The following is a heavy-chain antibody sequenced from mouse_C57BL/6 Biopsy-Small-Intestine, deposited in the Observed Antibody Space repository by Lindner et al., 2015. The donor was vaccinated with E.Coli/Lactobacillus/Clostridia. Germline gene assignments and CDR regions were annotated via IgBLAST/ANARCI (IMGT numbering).Heavy chain of an antibody. J-gene: IGHJ3*01. V-gene: IGHV1-18*01. D-gene: IGHD1-1*01. CDR1: GYIFTDYN. CDR2: INPRNGGT. CDR3: ARSGGYYGGSPFAK. Sequence: VQLQESGPELVKPGASVKIPCKTSGYIFTDYNMDWVKQSHGKSLEWIGDINPRNGGTLYNQDFKDKATLTVDKSSSTAYMELRSLTSEDTAVYYCARSGGYYGGSPFAKWGQGTLVTVSA.